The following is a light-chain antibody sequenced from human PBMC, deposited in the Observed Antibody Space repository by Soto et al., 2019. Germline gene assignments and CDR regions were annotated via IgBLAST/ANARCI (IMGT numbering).Light chain of an antibody. Sequence: EIVFTQSPATLSLSPGERATFSCKASQSVGTSLAWFQQKPGQAPRLLIYDASSRATGIPARFSGSGSGTDFTLTISSLEPEDFAVYYCQQRSNWPSITFGQGTRLEIK. CDR1: QSVGTS. CDR3: QQRSNWPSIT. V-gene: IGKV3-11*01. J-gene: IGKJ5*01. CDR2: DAS.